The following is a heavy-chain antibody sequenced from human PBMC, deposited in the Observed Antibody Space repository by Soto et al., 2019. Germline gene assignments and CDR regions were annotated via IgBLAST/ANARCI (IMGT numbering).Heavy chain of an antibody. CDR2: ISYDGSNK. CDR3: AKDQSIYGMDV. J-gene: IGHJ6*02. CDR1: GFTFSSYG. V-gene: IGHV3-30*18. D-gene: IGHD2-21*01. Sequence: QVQLVESGGGVVQPGRSLRLSCAASGFTFSSYGMHWVRQAPGKGLEWVAVISYDGSNKYYADSVKGRFTISRDNSKNTLYLQMNSLRAEDTAVYYCAKDQSIYGMDVWGQGTTVTVSS.